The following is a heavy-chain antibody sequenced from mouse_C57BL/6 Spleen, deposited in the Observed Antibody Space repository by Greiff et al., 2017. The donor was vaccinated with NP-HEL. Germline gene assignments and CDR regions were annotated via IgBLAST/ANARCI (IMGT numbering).Heavy chain of an antibody. D-gene: IGHD1-1*01. Sequence: EVQLQQSGPELVKPGASVKISCKASGYTFTDYYMNWVKQSHGKSLEWIGDINPNNGGTSYNQKFKGKATLTVDKSSSTAYMELRSLTSEDSAVYYCAREGITTVVERFYAMDYWGQGTSVTVSS. CDR1: GYTFTDYY. J-gene: IGHJ4*01. CDR3: AREGITTVVERFYAMDY. CDR2: INPNNGGT. V-gene: IGHV1-26*01.